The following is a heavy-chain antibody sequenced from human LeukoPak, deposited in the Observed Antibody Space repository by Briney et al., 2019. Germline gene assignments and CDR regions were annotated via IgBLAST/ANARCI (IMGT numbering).Heavy chain of an antibody. CDR2: VSASGGRT. CDR1: GFSFSTYG. CDR3: AKSCASGSFYDS. V-gene: IGHV3-23*01. D-gene: IGHD3-10*01. Sequence: GGTLRLSCAASGFSFSTYGMSWVRQTPGKGLEWVSRVSASGGRTYYADSVKGRFTISRDNSKNTMSLQMNNLRADDTAVYYCAKSCASGSFYDSWGQGTLVTVSP. J-gene: IGHJ4*02.